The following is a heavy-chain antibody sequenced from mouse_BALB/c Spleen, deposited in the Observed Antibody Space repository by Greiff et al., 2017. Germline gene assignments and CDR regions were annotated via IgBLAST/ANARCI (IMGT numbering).Heavy chain of an antibody. CDR3: ARFYSGGYFDV. Sequence: QVQLQQSGAELVKPGASVKLSCKTSGYTFTSYWIQWVKQRPGQGLGWIGEIFPGTGTTYYNEKFKGKATLTIDTSSSTAYMQLSSLTSEDSAVYFCARFYSGGYFDVWGAGTTVTVSS. D-gene: IGHD2-1*01. J-gene: IGHJ1*01. V-gene: IGHV1S132*01. CDR1: GYTFTSYW. CDR2: IFPGTGTT.